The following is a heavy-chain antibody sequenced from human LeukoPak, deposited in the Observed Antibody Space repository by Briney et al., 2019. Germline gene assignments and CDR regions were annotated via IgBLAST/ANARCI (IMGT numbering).Heavy chain of an antibody. J-gene: IGHJ4*02. CDR2: TSGRGDYT. CDR1: GFTFGIYA. V-gene: IGHV3-23*01. D-gene: IGHD6-13*01. CDR3: AKDPQENRSSWFIRYFDS. Sequence: GGSLRLSCVASGFTFGIYAMSWVRQAPGKGLEWVSATSGRGDYTYYADSVKGRFTISRDNSKNTVYLQMNSLRADDTALYSCAKDPQENRSSWFIRYFDSWGQGSLVTVSS.